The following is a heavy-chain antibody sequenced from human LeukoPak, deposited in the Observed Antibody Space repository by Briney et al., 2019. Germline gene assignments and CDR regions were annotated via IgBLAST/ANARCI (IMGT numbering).Heavy chain of an antibody. J-gene: IGHJ4*02. Sequence: ASVKVSCKASGYTFTGYYMHWVRQAPGQGLEWMGWINPNSGGTNYAQKFQGRVTMTRDTSISTAYMELSRLRSDDTAVYYCARAYGSGSYYNYVNFDYWGQGTLVTVSP. D-gene: IGHD3-10*01. CDR3: ARAYGSGSYYNYVNFDY. CDR1: GYTFTGYY. CDR2: INPNSGGT. V-gene: IGHV1-2*02.